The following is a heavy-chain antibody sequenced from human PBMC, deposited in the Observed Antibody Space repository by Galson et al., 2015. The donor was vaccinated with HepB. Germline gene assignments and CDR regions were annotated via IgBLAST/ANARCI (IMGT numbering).Heavy chain of an antibody. CDR2: LSGSGGST. CDR3: AKGISGSYYSGTDY. D-gene: IGHD1-26*01. V-gene: IGHV3-23*01. CDR1: GFTFSSYA. Sequence: SLRLSCAASGFTFSSYAMTWVRQAPGQGLEWVSTLSGSGGSTYYADSVKGRFTISRDDSKNTLFLQMNSLRPEDTAVYYCAKGISGSYYSGTDYWGQGTLVTVSS. J-gene: IGHJ4*02.